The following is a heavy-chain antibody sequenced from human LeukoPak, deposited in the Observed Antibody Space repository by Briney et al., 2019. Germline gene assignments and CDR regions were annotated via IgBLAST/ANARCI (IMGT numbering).Heavy chain of an antibody. CDR1: GGSISSYY. V-gene: IGHV4-4*07. D-gene: IGHD6-19*01. CDR2: IYTSGST. Sequence: SETLSLACTVSGGSISSYYWSWIRQPAGKGLEWIGRIYTSGSTNYNPSLKSRVTMSVDTSKNQFSLKLSSVTAADTAVYYCASSPRVAGLGYYWGQGTLVTVSS. J-gene: IGHJ4*02. CDR3: ASSPRVAGLGYY.